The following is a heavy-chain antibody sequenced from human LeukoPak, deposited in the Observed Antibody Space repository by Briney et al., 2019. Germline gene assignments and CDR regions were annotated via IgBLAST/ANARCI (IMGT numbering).Heavy chain of an antibody. Sequence: SGGSLRLSCAASGFTFSSYWMSWVRQAPGKGLEWVANIKQDGSEKYYVDSVKGRFTISRDNAKNTLYLQMNSLRAEDTAVYYCARGPGAYCGGDCPDYWGQGILVTVSS. CDR2: IKQDGSEK. D-gene: IGHD2-21*02. CDR3: ARGPGAYCGGDCPDY. V-gene: IGHV3-7*02. CDR1: GFTFSSYW. J-gene: IGHJ4*02.